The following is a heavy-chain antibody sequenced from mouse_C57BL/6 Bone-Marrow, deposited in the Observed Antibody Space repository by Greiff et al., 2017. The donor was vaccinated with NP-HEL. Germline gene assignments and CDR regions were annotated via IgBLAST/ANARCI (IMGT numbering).Heavy chain of an antibody. V-gene: IGHV1-5*01. J-gene: IGHJ4*01. CDR2: IYPGNSDT. Sequence: VQLQQSGTVLARPGASVKMSCTTSGYTFTSYWMHWVKQRPGQGLEWIGAIYPGNSDTSYNQKFKGKAKLTAVTSASTAYMELSSLTNEDSAVYYCTGNYAFYYYAMDYWGQGTSVTVSS. D-gene: IGHD2-1*01. CDR1: GYTFTSYW. CDR3: TGNYAFYYYAMDY.